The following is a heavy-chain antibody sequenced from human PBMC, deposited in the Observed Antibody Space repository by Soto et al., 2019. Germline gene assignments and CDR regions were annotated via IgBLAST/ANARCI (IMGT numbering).Heavy chain of an antibody. CDR3: ARDLDYYGSGSYEPAY. CDR2: ISYDGSNK. CDR1: GFTFSSYA. Sequence: GGSLRLSCAASGFTFSSYAMHWVRQAPGKGLEWVAVISYDGSNKYYADSVKGRFTISRDNSKNTLYLQMNSLRAEDTAVYYCARDLDYYGSGSYEPAYWGQGTLVTVSS. D-gene: IGHD3-10*01. V-gene: IGHV3-30-3*01. J-gene: IGHJ4*02.